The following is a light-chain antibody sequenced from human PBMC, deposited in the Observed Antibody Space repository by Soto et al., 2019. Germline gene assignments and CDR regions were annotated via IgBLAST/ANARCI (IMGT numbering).Light chain of an antibody. Sequence: IQMTHSPSTLSVSLGDMVTITCRASQTISSWLAWYQQKPGKAPKLLIYKASTLKSGVPSRFSGSGSGTEFTLTISSLQPDDFATYYCQHYNSYSEAFGQGTKVDNK. J-gene: IGKJ1*01. V-gene: IGKV1-5*03. CDR3: QHYNSYSEA. CDR2: KAS. CDR1: QTISSW.